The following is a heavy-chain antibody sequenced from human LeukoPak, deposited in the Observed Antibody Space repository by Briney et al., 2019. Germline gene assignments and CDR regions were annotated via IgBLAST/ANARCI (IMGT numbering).Heavy chain of an antibody. D-gene: IGHD3-22*01. CDR1: GFTFSSYS. Sequence: GGSLRLSCAASGFTFSSYSMNWVRQAPGKGLEWVSSMTSSSSYIYYADSVKGRFTISRDNAKNSLYLQMNSLRAEDTAVYYCARESTDSSGYYSAAVDYWGQGTLVTVSS. CDR3: ARESTDSSGYYSAAVDY. J-gene: IGHJ4*02. V-gene: IGHV3-21*01. CDR2: MTSSSSYI.